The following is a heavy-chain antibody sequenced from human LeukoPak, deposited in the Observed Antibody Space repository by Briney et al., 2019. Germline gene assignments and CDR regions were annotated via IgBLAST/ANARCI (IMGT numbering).Heavy chain of an antibody. D-gene: IGHD2-2*02. J-gene: IGHJ5*02. Sequence: SETLSLTCTVSGGSISSGGYYWSWIRQPPGKGLEWIGEINHSGSTNYNPSLKSRVTISVDTSKNQFSLKLSSVTAADTAVYYCASSPVKGYIYPRWFDPWGQGTLVTVSS. CDR3: ASSPVKGYIYPRWFDP. V-gene: IGHV4-39*07. CDR2: INHSGST. CDR1: GGSISSGGYY.